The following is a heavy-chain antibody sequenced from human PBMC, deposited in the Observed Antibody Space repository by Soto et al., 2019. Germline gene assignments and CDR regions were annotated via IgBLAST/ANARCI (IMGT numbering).Heavy chain of an antibody. CDR1: GYSFTGYW. CDR2: IDPSDSYT. CDR3: ARPTYSSPDAFDI. D-gene: IGHD6-13*01. J-gene: IGHJ3*02. Sequence: GESLKISCKGSGYSFTGYWISWVRQMPGKGLEWMGRIDPSDSYTNYSPSFQGHVTISADKSISTAYLQWSSLKASDTAMYYCARPTYSSPDAFDIWGQGTMVTVSS. V-gene: IGHV5-10-1*01.